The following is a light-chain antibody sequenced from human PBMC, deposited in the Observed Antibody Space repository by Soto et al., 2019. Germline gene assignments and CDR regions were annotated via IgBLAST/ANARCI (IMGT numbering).Light chain of an antibody. CDR2: LGS. CDR1: QSHLFSNGYNY. Sequence: DIVMTQSPLSLPVTPGQPASIPCRSSQSHLFSNGYNYLDWYLQKPGQSPQLXIYLGSDRASGVPDRVSGRGSGKDGTRKISRVEAEDFGVYYCMQSLHTPWTFGQGTKVDI. J-gene: IGKJ1*01. V-gene: IGKV2-28*01. CDR3: MQSLHTPWT.